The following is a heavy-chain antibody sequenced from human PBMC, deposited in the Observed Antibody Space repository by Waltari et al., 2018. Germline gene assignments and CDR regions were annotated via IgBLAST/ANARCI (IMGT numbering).Heavy chain of an antibody. CDR2: ISSSSSYI. D-gene: IGHD5-18*01. CDR3: ASQLWSTNNWFDP. Sequence: EVQLVESGGGLVKPGGSLRLSCAASGFTFSSYSMNWVRQAPGKGLEWVSSISSSSSYIYYADSVKGRLTISRDNAKNSLYLQMNSLRAEDTAVYYCASQLWSTNNWFDPWGQGTLVTVSS. CDR1: GFTFSSYS. V-gene: IGHV3-21*01. J-gene: IGHJ5*02.